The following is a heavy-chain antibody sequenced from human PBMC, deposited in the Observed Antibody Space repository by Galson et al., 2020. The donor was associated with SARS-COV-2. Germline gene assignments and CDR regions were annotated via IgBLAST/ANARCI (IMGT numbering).Heavy chain of an antibody. CDR1: GGSISGYY. V-gene: IGHV4-59*01. J-gene: IGHJ5*02. CDR3: ARALNGGADYFDTSGFCFDP. Sequence: SETLSLTCTVSGGSISGYYWTWIRQPPGKRLEFIGYIHYLGSTNYNPSLKSRVTISVEMSKNQFSLRLTSVTAADTAVYYCARALNGGADYFDTSGFCFDPWGQGTLVSVSS. CDR2: IHYLGST. D-gene: IGHD3-22*01.